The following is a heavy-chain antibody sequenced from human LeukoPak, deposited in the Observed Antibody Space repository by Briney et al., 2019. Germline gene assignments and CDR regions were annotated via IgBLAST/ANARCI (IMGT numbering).Heavy chain of an antibody. CDR3: ARFRQLVLLDY. D-gene: IGHD6-6*01. Sequence: GASVKVSCKASGYTFTNHAMHWVRQAPGQRLEWMGWINAGNGNTKYSQKFQGRVTITRDTSASTAYMELSSLRSEDTAVYYCARFRQLVLLDYWGQGTLVTVSS. CDR1: GYTFTNHA. CDR2: INAGNGNT. V-gene: IGHV1-3*01. J-gene: IGHJ4*02.